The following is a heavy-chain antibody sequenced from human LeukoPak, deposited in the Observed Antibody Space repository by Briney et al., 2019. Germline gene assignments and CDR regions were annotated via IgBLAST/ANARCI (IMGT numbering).Heavy chain of an antibody. V-gene: IGHV4-30-2*01. CDR3: ARAFYYSGSYGDAFDI. Sequence: SETLSLTCTVSGGSISSGGYYWSWIRQPPGKGLEWIGYIYHSGSTYYNPSLKSRVTISVDRSKNQFSLRLSSVTAADTAVYYCARAFYYSGSYGDAFDIWGQGTMVTVSS. J-gene: IGHJ3*02. D-gene: IGHD1-26*01. CDR2: IYHSGST. CDR1: GGSISSGGYY.